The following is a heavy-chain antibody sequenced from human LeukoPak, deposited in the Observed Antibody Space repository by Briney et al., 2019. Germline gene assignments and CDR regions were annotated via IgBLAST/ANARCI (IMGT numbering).Heavy chain of an antibody. CDR2: ISGSGGST. CDR1: GFTFSSYA. D-gene: IGHD6-13*01. V-gene: IGHV3-23*01. Sequence: PGGSLRLSCAASGFTFSSYAMSWVRQAPGKGLEWVSAISGSGGSTYYADSVKGRFTISRDNSKNTPYLQMNSLRAEDTAVYYCANKGAAAETGYYFDYWGQGTLVTVSS. J-gene: IGHJ4*02. CDR3: ANKGAAAETGYYFDY.